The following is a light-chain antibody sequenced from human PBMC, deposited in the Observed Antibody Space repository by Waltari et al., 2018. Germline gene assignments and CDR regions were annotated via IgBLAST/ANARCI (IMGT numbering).Light chain of an antibody. CDR3: QQYYRSRT. CDR2: WAS. Sequence: DIVLTQSPDSLAVSLGERATISCKSSQTVLYNSNDKNYLAWYQQKPGQPPRLLISWASFRESGVPDRFSGSGSGTDFTLTISSLQAEDVAVYYCQQYYRSRTFGQGTKVEIK. V-gene: IGKV4-1*01. J-gene: IGKJ1*01. CDR1: QTVLYNSNDKNY.